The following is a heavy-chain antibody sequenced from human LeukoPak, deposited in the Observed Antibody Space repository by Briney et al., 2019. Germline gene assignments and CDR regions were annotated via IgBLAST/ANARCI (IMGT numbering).Heavy chain of an antibody. CDR1: GGSISSYY. Sequence: SETLSLTCTVSGGSISSYYWSWIRQPPGKGLEWIGYIYYSGSTNYNPSLKSRVTISVDTSKNQFSLKLSSVTAADTAVYYCARGGLFGTLFDPWGQGTLVTVSS. D-gene: IGHD3-3*01. CDR3: ARGGLFGTLFDP. J-gene: IGHJ5*02. CDR2: IYYSGST. V-gene: IGHV4-59*08.